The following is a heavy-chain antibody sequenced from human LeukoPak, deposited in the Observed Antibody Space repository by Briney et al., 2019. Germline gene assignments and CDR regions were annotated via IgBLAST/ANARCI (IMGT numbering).Heavy chain of an antibody. V-gene: IGHV5-51*01. D-gene: IGHD2/OR15-2a*01. CDR1: GYSFTSYW. Sequence: GESLKISCKGSGYSFTSYWIGWVRQMPGKGLEWMGIIYPGDSDTRYSPSFQGQVTISADRSISTAYLQWSSLKASDTAMYYCARSTLGATLSGAFDIWGQGTMVTVSS. CDR3: ARSTLGATLSGAFDI. CDR2: IYPGDSDT. J-gene: IGHJ3*02.